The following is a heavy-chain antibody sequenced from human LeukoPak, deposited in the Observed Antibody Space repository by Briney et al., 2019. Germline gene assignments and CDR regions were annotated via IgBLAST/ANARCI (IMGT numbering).Heavy chain of an antibody. J-gene: IGHJ4*02. Sequence: GGSLRLSCAASGFTFDDYGMSWVRQAPGGGLEWVSSISSRSSYIYYADSVKGRFTISRDNAKNSLYLQMNSLRAEDTAVYYCARGELYGDYDRAGPFDYWGQGTLVTVSS. CDR3: ARGELYGDYDRAGPFDY. CDR1: GFTFDDYG. V-gene: IGHV3-21*01. CDR2: ISSRSSYI. D-gene: IGHD4-17*01.